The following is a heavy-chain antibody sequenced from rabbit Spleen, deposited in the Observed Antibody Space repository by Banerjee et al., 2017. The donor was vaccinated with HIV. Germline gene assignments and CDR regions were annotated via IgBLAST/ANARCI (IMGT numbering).Heavy chain of an antibody. V-gene: IGHV1S47*01. J-gene: IGHJ3*01. CDR1: GFDFSGYG. D-gene: IGHD4-2*01. CDR3: ARDLAGYVGFGYISYLDL. CDR2: IYTRDGST. Sequence: QEQLVESGGGLVQPGGSLKLSCKASGFDFSGYGMSWVRQAPGKGLELIAWIYTRDGSTYYASWVNGRFTISRSTSLNTVDLKMTSLTAADTASYFCARDLAGYVGFGYISYLDLWGQGTLVTVS.